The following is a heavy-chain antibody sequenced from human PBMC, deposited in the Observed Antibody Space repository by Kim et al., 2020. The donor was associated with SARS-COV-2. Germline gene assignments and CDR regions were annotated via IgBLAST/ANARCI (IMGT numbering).Heavy chain of an antibody. Sequence: GGSLRLSCAASGFTFSNAWMSWVRQAPGKGLEWVGRIKSKTDGGTPDYSAPVKVRFTISRDDAKNTLYLQMNSLKTEDTAVYYCTTGVGSYYDSGGYYLRECIGTNVWAQGTTVKVSS. CDR2: IKSKTDGGTP. CDR3: TTGVGSYYDSGGYYLRECIGTNV. J-gene: IGHJ6*02. D-gene: IGHD3-22*01. V-gene: IGHV3-15*01. CDR1: GFTFSNAW.